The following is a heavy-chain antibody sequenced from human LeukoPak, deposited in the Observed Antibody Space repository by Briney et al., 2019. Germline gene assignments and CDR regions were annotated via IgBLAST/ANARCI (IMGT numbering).Heavy chain of an antibody. J-gene: IGHJ6*03. V-gene: IGHV4-59*01. CDR3: ARSYYDFWSGYPYYYMDV. CDR2: IYYSGST. CDR1: GGSISSYY. D-gene: IGHD3-3*01. Sequence: LSETLSLTCTVSGGSISSYYWSWIRQPPGKGLEWIGYIYYSGSTNYNPSLKSRVTISVDTSKNQFSLKLSSVTAADTAVYYCARSYYDFWSGYPYYYMDVWGKGTTVTVSS.